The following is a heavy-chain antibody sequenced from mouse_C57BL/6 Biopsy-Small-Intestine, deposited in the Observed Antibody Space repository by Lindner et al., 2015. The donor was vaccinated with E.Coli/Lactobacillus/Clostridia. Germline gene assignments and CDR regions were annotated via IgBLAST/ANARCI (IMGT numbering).Heavy chain of an antibody. D-gene: IGHD2-5*01. J-gene: IGHJ3*01. CDR3: ARRNYSNLAWFAY. CDR2: INPSSGYT. CDR1: GYTFTSYW. Sequence: ESGAELAKPGASVKMSCKASGYTFTSYWMHWVKQRPGQGLEWIGYINPSSGYTEYNQKFKDKATLTADKSSSTAYMQLSSLTSEDSAVYYCARRNYSNLAWFAYWGQGTLVTVSA. V-gene: IGHV1-7*01.